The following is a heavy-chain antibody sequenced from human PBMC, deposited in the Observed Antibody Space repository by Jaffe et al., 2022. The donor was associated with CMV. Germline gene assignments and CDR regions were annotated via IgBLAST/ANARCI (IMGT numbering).Heavy chain of an antibody. V-gene: IGHV5-10-1*03. D-gene: IGHD6-13*01. CDR1: GYTFTNYW. J-gene: IGHJ5*02. Sequence: EVQLVQSGAEVKKPGESLRISCKGSGYTFTNYWINWVRQMPGKGLEWMGRIDPTDSYTNYSPSFQGHVTISIDKSISTAYLQWSSLKASDTAMYYCARRGSSSWYGGRWLDPWGQGTLVTVSS. CDR2: IDPTDSYT. CDR3: ARRGSSSWYGGRWLDP.